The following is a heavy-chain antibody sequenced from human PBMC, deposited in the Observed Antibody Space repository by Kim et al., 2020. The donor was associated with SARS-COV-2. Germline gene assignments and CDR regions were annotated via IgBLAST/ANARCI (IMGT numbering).Heavy chain of an antibody. J-gene: IGHJ5*02. CDR3: ARDAPYYYGSGSYPNWFDP. V-gene: IGHV1-3*01. D-gene: IGHD3-10*01. CDR1: GYTFTSYA. Sequence: ASVKVSCKASGYTFTSYAMHWVRQAPGQRLEWMGWINAGNGNTKYSQKFQGRVTITRDTSASTAYMELSSLRSEDTAVYYCARDAPYYYGSGSYPNWFDPWGQGTLVTVSS. CDR2: INAGNGNT.